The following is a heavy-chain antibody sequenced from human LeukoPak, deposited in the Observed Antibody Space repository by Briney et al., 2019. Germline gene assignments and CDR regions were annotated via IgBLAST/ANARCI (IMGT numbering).Heavy chain of an antibody. Sequence: SVKVSCKASGGTFSSYAISWVRQAPGQGLEWMGGIIPIFGTANYAQKFQGRVTITADKSTSTAYMELSSLRSEDTAVYYCAREPSGYSYRGNAFDIWGQGTMVTVSS. CDR2: IIPIFGTA. CDR1: GGTFSSYA. J-gene: IGHJ3*02. CDR3: AREPSGYSYRGNAFDI. D-gene: IGHD5-18*01. V-gene: IGHV1-69*06.